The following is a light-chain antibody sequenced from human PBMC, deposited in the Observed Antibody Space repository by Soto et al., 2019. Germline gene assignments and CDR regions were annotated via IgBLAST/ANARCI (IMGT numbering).Light chain of an antibody. CDR2: EVS. Sequence: QSAPTQPASVSGSPGQSISISRTGTSSDDGGYDYVSWYQQHPDRAPKLMIYEVSNRPSGFSNRFSGSKSGNTASLSISGLQAEDEADYYCSSYTSSSTLVFGTGTKVTVL. J-gene: IGLJ1*01. CDR1: SSDDGGYDY. CDR3: SSYTSSSTLV. V-gene: IGLV2-14*01.